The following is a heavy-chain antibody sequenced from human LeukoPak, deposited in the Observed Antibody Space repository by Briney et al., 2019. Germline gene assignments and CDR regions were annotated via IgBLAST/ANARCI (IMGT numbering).Heavy chain of an antibody. CDR1: GYTFTSYD. V-gene: IGHV1-8*01. CDR3: ARVTYYYDSSGYYPGWFDP. Sequence: ASVKVSCKASGYTFTSYDVNWVRQATGQGLEWMGWMNPNSGNTGYAQKFQGRVTMTRNTSISTAYMELSSLRSEDTAVYYCARVTYYYDSSGYYPGWFDPWGQGTLVTVSS. CDR2: MNPNSGNT. J-gene: IGHJ5*02. D-gene: IGHD3-22*01.